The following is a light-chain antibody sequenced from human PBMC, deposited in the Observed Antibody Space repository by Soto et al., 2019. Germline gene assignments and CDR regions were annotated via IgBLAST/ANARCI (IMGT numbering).Light chain of an antibody. CDR1: QSVSRN. Sequence: EIVMPQSPATLSVSPGERATLSCRASQSVSRNLAWYQQKPGQAPRLLIYGASTRATGIPARFSGSGSGTEFTLTISSLQSEDVAVYYWQQYNNWPPTFGQGTKVEIK. V-gene: IGKV3-15*01. J-gene: IGKJ1*01. CDR2: GAS. CDR3: QQYNNWPPT.